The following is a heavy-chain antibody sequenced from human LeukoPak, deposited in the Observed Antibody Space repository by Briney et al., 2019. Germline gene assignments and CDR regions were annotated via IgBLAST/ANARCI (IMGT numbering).Heavy chain of an antibody. CDR1: GFTLSKHW. V-gene: IGHV3-7*01. CDR3: GRECAVDF. Sequence: PGGSLRLSCAASGFTLSKHWMTWVRQAPGKGLECVAIIKQDGSEKYYVNSVKGRFTISRDNAKNSLYLQMNSLRVEDTAVYYCGRECAVDFWGQGTLVTVSS. CDR2: IKQDGSEK. J-gene: IGHJ4*02.